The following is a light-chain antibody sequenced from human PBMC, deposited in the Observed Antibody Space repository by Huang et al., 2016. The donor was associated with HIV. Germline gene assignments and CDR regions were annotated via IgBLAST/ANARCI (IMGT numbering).Light chain of an antibody. Sequence: EIVLTQSPGTLSLSPGERATLSCRASQSVTNNYLSWYQQKPGQAPRLVIYGASSRATGIPDRFRGSGSGTDFTLTISRLEPDDFVVYYCQQYGGSPRTFGQGTKLEIK. CDR2: GAS. CDR1: QSVTNNY. J-gene: IGKJ2*01. V-gene: IGKV3-20*01. CDR3: QQYGGSPRT.